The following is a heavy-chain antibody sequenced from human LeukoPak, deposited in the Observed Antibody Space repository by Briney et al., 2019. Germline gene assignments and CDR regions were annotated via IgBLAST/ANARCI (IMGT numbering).Heavy chain of an antibody. Sequence: ASVKVSCKASGCTFTSYGISWVRQAPGQGLEWMGWISAYNGNTNYAQKLQGRVTMTTDTSTSTAYMELRSLRSDDTAVYYCARDSRSSGWYSGSNWFDPWGQGTLVTVSS. V-gene: IGHV1-18*01. CDR1: GCTFTSYG. CDR2: ISAYNGNT. J-gene: IGHJ5*02. D-gene: IGHD6-19*01. CDR3: ARDSRSSGWYSGSNWFDP.